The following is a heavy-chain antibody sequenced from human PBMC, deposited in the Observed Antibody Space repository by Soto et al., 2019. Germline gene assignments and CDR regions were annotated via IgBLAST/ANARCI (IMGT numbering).Heavy chain of an antibody. D-gene: IGHD3-16*01. J-gene: IGHJ4*02. CDR1: GFTFSDYT. V-gene: IGHV3-15*01. CDR3: ARHGAALGFFLAY. CDR2: IKSKTDGGTT. Sequence: GGSLRLSCAASGFTFSDYTMSWVRQAPGKGLEWVGRIKSKTDGGTTDYAAPVKGRFTISRDDSKNTLYLQMNSLKTEDTAVYYCARHGAALGFFLAYWGQGMLVTVSS.